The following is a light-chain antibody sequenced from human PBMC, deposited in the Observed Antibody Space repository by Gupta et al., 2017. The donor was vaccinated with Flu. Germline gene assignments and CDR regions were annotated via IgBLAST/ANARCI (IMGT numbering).Light chain of an antibody. CDR2: AVS. Sequence: DVQLTQSPSFLSASVGDRVTITCRASQVISSYLAWYQQKPGKAPKLLIYAVSTLQSGVPSRFSGSGSGTEFTLTISSLQPEDFATYFCQQLNSHPPITFGQGTRLEIK. J-gene: IGKJ5*01. CDR1: QVISSY. V-gene: IGKV1-9*01. CDR3: QQLNSHPPIT.